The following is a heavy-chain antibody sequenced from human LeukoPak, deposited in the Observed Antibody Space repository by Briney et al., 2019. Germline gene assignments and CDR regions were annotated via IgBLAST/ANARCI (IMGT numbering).Heavy chain of an antibody. V-gene: IGHV3-21*01. CDR3: TRGVIRRVTPFDY. J-gene: IGHJ4*02. CDR2: ISSSSSYI. D-gene: IGHD2-15*01. Sequence: PGGSLRLSCAASGFTFSSYSMNWVRQAPGKGLEWVSSISSSSSYIYYADSVKGRFTISRDNAKNSLYLQMNSLRAEDTAVYYCTRGVIRRVTPFDYWGQGTLVTVSS. CDR1: GFTFSSYS.